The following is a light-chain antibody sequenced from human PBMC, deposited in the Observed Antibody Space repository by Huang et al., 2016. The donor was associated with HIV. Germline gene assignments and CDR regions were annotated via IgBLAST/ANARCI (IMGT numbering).Light chain of an antibody. V-gene: IGKV1-6*01. CDR2: AAF. J-gene: IGKJ2*01. Sequence: AIQMTQSPSSLSASVGDRVTITCRASQDIRNDLGWYQQRPGKVPRLLIYAAFNLQSGVPLRFSGSGSGTDFTLTISDLRPEDFATYYCLQDYNYPSTFGLGTKLEL. CDR3: LQDYNYPST. CDR1: QDIRND.